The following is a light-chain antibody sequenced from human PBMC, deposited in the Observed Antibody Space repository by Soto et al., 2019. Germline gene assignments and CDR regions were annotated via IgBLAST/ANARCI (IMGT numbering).Light chain of an antibody. J-gene: IGLJ1*01. V-gene: IGLV2-14*01. CDR3: SSYSSTGTLYV. CDR1: SSDIGLHNY. Sequence: QSALTQPASVSGSPGQSITISCTGTSSDIGLHNYVSWYQQHPGKAPQLLIYEVIHRPSGVSNRFSGSKSGYAASLTISGLQAEDEADYYCSSYSSTGTLYVFGTGTKVTVL. CDR2: EVI.